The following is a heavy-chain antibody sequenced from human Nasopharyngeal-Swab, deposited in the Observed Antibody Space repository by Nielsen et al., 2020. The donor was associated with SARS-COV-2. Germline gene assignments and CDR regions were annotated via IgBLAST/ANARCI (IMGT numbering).Heavy chain of an antibody. CDR3: ARGGWLRKDYYYSYYYMDV. CDR1: GGTFSSYG. CDR2: IIPILPIT. D-gene: IGHD5-24*01. J-gene: IGHJ6*03. Sequence: SVKVSCKTSGGTFSSYGISWFRQAPGQGLEWMGGIIPILPITNYAQKFQDRVTITADKSTSTAYMELSSLRSEDTATYYCARGGWLRKDYYYSYYYMDVWGKGTTVTVSS. V-gene: IGHV1-69*10.